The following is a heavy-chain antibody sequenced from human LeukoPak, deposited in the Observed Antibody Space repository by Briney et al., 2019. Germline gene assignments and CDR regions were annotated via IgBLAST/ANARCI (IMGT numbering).Heavy chain of an antibody. CDR2: ISSRSSTI. D-gene: IGHD1-7*01. J-gene: IGHJ6*03. Sequence: GGSLRLSCAASGFTFSSYSMNWVRQAPGKGLEWVSYISSRSSTIYYADSVKGRFTISRDNAKNSLYLQMNSLRAEDTAVYYCARDQKTTSALNYYYYYMDVWGKGTTVIVSS. V-gene: IGHV3-48*01. CDR1: GFTFSSYS. CDR3: ARDQKTTSALNYYYYYMDV.